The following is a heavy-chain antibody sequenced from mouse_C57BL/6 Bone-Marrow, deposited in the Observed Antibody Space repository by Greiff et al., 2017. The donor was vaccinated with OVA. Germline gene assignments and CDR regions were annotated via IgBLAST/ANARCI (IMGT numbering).Heavy chain of an antibody. CDR2: ISSGSSTI. CDR3: ARINYWYFDV. CDR1: GFTFSDYG. Sequence: EVKVEESGGGLVKPGGSLKLSCAASGFTFSDYGMHWVRQAPEKGLQWVAYISSGSSTIYYADTVKGRFTISRANAKNTLFLQMTSLRSEDTAMYYCARINYWYFDVWGTGTTVTVSS. V-gene: IGHV5-17*01. J-gene: IGHJ1*03.